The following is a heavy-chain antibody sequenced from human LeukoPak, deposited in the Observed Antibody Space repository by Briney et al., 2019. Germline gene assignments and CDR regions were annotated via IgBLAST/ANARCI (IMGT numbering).Heavy chain of an antibody. V-gene: IGHV4-34*01. Sequence: SETLSLTCAVYGGSFSGYYWSWIRQPPGKGLEWIGEINHSGSTNYNPSLKSRVTISVDTSKNQFSLKLSSVTAADTAVYYCARLGYSSGWSGWFDPWGQGTLVTVSS. CDR2: INHSGST. CDR1: GGSFSGYY. D-gene: IGHD6-19*01. J-gene: IGHJ5*02. CDR3: ARLGYSSGWSGWFDP.